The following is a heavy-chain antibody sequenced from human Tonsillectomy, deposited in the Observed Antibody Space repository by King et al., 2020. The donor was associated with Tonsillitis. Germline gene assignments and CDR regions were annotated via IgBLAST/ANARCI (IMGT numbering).Heavy chain of an antibody. D-gene: IGHD4-17*01. CDR2: ISYSGST. V-gene: IGHV4-59*01. Sequence: VQLQESGPGLLKPSETLSLTCTVTSGSISSYYWSWIRQPPGKGLEWIGHISYSGSTTYNPSLKSLVTISIDTSKNQFSLKLTSVSAADTAMYYCARWSGDYVRWYFDLWGRGTLVTVSS. J-gene: IGHJ2*01. CDR1: SGSISSYY. CDR3: ARWSGDYVRWYFDL.